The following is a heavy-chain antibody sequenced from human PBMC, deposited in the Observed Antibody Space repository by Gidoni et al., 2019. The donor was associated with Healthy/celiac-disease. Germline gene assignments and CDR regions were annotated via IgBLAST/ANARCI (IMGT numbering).Heavy chain of an antibody. CDR1: GGTFSSYT. D-gene: IGHD1-26*01. CDR3: ARDGIVGDTAWDY. CDR2: IIPILGIA. Sequence: QVQLVQSGAEVKKPGSSVKVSCKASGGTFSSYTISWVRQDPGQGLEWMGRIIPILGIANYAQKFQGRVTITADKSTSTAYMELSSLRSEDTAVYYCARDGIVGDTAWDYWGQGTLVTVSS. V-gene: IGHV1-69*08. J-gene: IGHJ4*02.